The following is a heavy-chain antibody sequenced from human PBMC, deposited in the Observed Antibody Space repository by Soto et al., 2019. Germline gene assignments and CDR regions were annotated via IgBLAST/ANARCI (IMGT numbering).Heavy chain of an antibody. CDR2: ISSSGSTI. V-gene: IGHV3-48*03. CDR3: ARGAGRAWRGDAFDI. CDR1: GFTFSSYE. Sequence: PGGSLRLSCASSGFTFSSYEMNWFRQAPGKGLEWVSYISSSGSTIYYADSVKGRFTISRDNAKNSLYLQMNSLRAEDTAVYYCARGAGRAWRGDAFDIWGQGTVVTVSS. J-gene: IGHJ3*02. D-gene: IGHD3-3*01.